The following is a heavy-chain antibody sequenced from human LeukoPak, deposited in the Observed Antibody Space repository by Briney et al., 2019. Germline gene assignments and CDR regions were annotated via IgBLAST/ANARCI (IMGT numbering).Heavy chain of an antibody. V-gene: IGHV5-51*01. CDR2: IYPGDSDT. CDR3: ARRGIAVAAHPDY. Sequence: GESLKISCKGSGYSFTSYWIGWVCQMPGKGLEWMGIIYPGDSDTRYSPSFQGQVTISADKSISTAYLQWSSLKASDTAMYYCARRGIAVAAHPDYWGQGTLVTVSS. D-gene: IGHD6-19*01. J-gene: IGHJ4*02. CDR1: GYSFTSYW.